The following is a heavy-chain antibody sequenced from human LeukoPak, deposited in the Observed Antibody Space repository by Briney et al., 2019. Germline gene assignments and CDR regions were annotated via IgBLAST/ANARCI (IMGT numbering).Heavy chain of an antibody. D-gene: IGHD6-13*01. CDR1: GFTFSSSA. CDR2: INQNGGQS. J-gene: IGHJ4*02. Sequence: GGSLRLSCAASGFTFSSSAMSWVRQAPGKGLEWVADINQNGGQSYYVDSVKGRFTLSRDNAKNSLFLQLNSLRAEDTAVYYCVKNSGWYCLDYWGQGITVIVSS. V-gene: IGHV3-7*03. CDR3: VKNSGWYCLDY.